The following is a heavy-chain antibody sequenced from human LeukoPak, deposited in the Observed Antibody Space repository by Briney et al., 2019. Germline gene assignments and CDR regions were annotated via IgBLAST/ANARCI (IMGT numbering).Heavy chain of an antibody. CDR2: IIPIFGTA. V-gene: IGHV1-69*05. J-gene: IGHJ5*02. Sequence: SVKVSCKASGGTFSSYAISWVRQAPGQGLEWMGRIIPIFGTANYAQKFQGRVTMTRDTSISTAYMELSRLRSDDTAVYYCARGYCSGGSCYSVENWFDPWGQGTLVTVSS. CDR3: ARGYCSGGSCYSVENWFDP. CDR1: GGTFSSYA. D-gene: IGHD2-15*01.